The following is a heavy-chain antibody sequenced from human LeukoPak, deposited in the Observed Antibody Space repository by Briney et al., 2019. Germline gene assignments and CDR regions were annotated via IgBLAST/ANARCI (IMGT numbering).Heavy chain of an antibody. V-gene: IGHV3-21*01. CDR2: ISSSSSYI. CDR3: ARDNELAYYYGMDV. J-gene: IGHJ6*02. Sequence: GGSLRLSCAASGFTFSSYSMNWVRQAPGKGLEWVSSISSSSSYIYYADSVKGRSTISRDNAKNSLYLQMNSLRAEDTAVYYCARDNELAYYYGMDVWGQGTTVTVSS. D-gene: IGHD1-1*01. CDR1: GFTFSSYS.